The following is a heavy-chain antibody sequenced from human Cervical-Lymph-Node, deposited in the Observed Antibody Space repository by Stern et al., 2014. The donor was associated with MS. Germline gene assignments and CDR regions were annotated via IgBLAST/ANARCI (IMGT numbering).Heavy chain of an antibody. CDR2: ISDGGINK. J-gene: IGHJ6*02. CDR1: GFTFSSYA. D-gene: IGHD3-3*01. CDR3: ARANYDFWSGYPDFHYYGMDV. Sequence: VQLVESGGGVVQPGRSLRLSCAASGFTFSSYAMHWVRQAPGKGLAWVAVISDGGINKYYADSVKGRFTISRDNSKNTLYLQMNSLRAEDTAVYYCARANYDFWSGYPDFHYYGMDVWGQGTTVTVSS. V-gene: IGHV3-30-3*01.